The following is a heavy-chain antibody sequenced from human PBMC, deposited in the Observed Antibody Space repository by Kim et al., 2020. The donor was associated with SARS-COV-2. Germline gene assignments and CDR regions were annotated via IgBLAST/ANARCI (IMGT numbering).Heavy chain of an antibody. J-gene: IGHJ4*02. Sequence: SETLSLTCAVSGGSISSSNWWSWVRQPPGKGLEWIGEIYHSGSTNYNPSLKSRVTISVDKSKNQFSLKLSSVTAADTAVYYCARVDYSGSYYGDYFDYWGQGTLVTVSS. CDR2: IYHSGST. V-gene: IGHV4-4*02. CDR1: GGSISSSNW. CDR3: ARVDYSGSYYGDYFDY. D-gene: IGHD1-26*01.